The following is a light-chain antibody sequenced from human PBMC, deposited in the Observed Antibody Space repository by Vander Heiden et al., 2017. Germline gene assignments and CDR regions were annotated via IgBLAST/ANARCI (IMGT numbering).Light chain of an antibody. V-gene: IGKV3-15*01. CDR3: QQVNNLYT. J-gene: IGKJ2*01. Sequence: EIVMTQSPATLSVSPGERATLSCRASQSVSSNLAWYQQKPGQAPRLLIYGASTRATGIPDRFSGSGSGTEFTLTISSLQSEDFAVYYWQQVNNLYTFGQGTKMEIK. CDR1: QSVSSN. CDR2: GAS.